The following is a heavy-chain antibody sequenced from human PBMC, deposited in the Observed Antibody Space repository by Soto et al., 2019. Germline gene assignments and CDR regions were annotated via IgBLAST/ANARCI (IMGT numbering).Heavy chain of an antibody. D-gene: IGHD4-17*01. CDR1: GFTFTSHA. CDR2: ISYDGSTK. J-gene: IGHJ5*02. V-gene: IGHV3-30-3*01. Sequence: PGGSLRLFCAASGFTFTSHAMNWVRQAPGKGLEWVAIISYDGSTKYYADSVKGRFTIPRDNANNTVYLHLNSLRGEDTAVYYCARAQSSTVITSTHFDPWGQGTLDIVSS. CDR3: ARAQSSTVITSTHFDP.